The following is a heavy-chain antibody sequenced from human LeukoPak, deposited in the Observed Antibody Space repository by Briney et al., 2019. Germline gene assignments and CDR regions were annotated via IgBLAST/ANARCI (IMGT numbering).Heavy chain of an antibody. CDR1: GGSISSGGYY. D-gene: IGHD3-22*01. J-gene: IGHJ4*02. CDR3: ARGWYYYDSSGYSDY. CDR2: IYYSGST. Sequence: SETLSFTCTVSGGSISSGGYYWSWIRQHPGKGLEWIGYIYYSGSTYYNPSLRSRVTISVDTSKNQFSLKLSSVTAADTAVYYCARGWYYYDSSGYSDYWGQGTLVTVSS. V-gene: IGHV4-31*03.